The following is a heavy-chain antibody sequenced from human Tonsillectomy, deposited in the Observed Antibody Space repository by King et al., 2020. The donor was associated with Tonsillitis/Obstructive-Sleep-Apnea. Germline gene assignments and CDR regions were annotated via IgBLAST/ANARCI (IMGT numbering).Heavy chain of an antibody. CDR3: ARGMEQDFWSGNYSDAFDI. D-gene: IGHD3-3*01. J-gene: IGHJ3*02. Sequence: VQLQQWGAGLLKPSETLSLSCAVYGGSFSTYYWSWIRQPPEKGLEWIGEINHSGNGNYNPSLKSRVTISVDTSKNRFSLRLSSVTAADTAVYFCARGMEQDFWSGNYSDAFDIWGQGTMVTVSS. CDR1: GGSFSTYY. V-gene: IGHV4-34*01. CDR2: INHSGNG.